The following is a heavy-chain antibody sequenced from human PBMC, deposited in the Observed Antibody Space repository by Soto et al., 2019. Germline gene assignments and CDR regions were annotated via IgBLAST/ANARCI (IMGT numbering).Heavy chain of an antibody. CDR2: IYYSGST. V-gene: IGHV4-39*01. CDR3: VRGITYDYIWGSYPYYFDY. D-gene: IGHD3-16*02. Sequence: QLQLQESGPGLVKPSETLSLTCTVSGGSISSSSYYWGWIRQPPGKGLEWIGSIYYSGSTYYNPSLTSLVTISVDTSKNQFSLKLSSVTAADTAVYYCVRGITYDYIWGSYPYYFDYWGQGTLVTVSS. CDR1: GGSISSSSYY. J-gene: IGHJ4*02.